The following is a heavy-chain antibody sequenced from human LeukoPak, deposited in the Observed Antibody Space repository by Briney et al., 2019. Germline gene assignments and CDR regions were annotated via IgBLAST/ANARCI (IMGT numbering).Heavy chain of an antibody. D-gene: IGHD5-24*01. J-gene: IGHJ4*02. CDR1: GFTFSSYE. Sequence: GGSLRLSCAASGFTFSSYERNWVRQAPGKGLEWVSYISITGSTIWYADSVKGRFTISRDNARNSLDLQMNSLRAEDTAVYYCARGRSDSYADYWGQGTLVTVSS. CDR3: ARGRSDSYADY. CDR2: ISITGSTI. V-gene: IGHV3-48*03.